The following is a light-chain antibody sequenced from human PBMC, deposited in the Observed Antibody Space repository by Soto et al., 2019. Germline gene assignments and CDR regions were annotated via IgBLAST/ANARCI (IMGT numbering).Light chain of an antibody. CDR3: QQYSTSPS. J-gene: IGKJ1*01. CDR2: HAS. V-gene: IGKV3D-20*01. CDR1: QTVSSSY. Sequence: DIVLTQSPATLSLSPGERATLSCGASQTVSSSYLAWYQQKPGLAPRLLIYHASSRATGIPDRFSGSGSGTDSTLTISRLEREYVAVYCRQQYSTSPSFGRGTKVDIK.